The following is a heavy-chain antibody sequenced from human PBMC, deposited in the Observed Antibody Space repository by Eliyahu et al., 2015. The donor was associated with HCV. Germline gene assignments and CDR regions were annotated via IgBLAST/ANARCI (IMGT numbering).Heavy chain of an antibody. D-gene: IGHD2/OR15-2a*01. Sequence: EVQLLESGGGLVQPGGSLRLSCAASGFTFSTYAMGWVRQAPGKGLEWVAAISATSVSTYYTDFVRGRFSVSRDNSKNTLYLQMNSLRAEDTAVYYCAKDRDSIVLSSYEYWGQGTLLTVSS. V-gene: IGHV3-23*01. CDR3: AKDRDSIVLSSYEY. J-gene: IGHJ4*02. CDR2: ISATSVST. CDR1: GFTFSTYA.